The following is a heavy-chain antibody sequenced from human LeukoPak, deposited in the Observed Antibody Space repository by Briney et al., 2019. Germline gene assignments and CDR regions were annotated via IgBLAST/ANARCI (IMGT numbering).Heavy chain of an antibody. V-gene: IGHV4-39*01. J-gene: IGHJ3*02. CDR2: MYYSGST. D-gene: IGHD1-14*01. Sequence: SETLSLTCTASGGSISSSSYYWGWIRQPPGKGLEWIGSMYYSGSTYYNPSLKSRVTISVDTSKNQFSLKLRSVTAADTAVYYCARQPWTTGFIWGQGTMVTVSS. CDR3: ARQPWTTGFI. CDR1: GGSISSSSYY.